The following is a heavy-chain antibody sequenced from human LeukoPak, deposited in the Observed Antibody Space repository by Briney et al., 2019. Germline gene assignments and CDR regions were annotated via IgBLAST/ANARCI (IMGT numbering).Heavy chain of an antibody. CDR3: ARDNELRWGSINHYMDV. V-gene: IGHV3-23*01. J-gene: IGHJ6*03. CDR1: GFTFSSYA. CDR2: FSGSGGST. D-gene: IGHD2-21*01. Sequence: GGSLRLSCAASGFTFSSYAMSWVRQAPGKGLEWVSTFSGSGGSTYFADSVKGRFTISRDNSKNSLYLQMNSLRAEDTAVYYCARDNELRWGSINHYMDVSVKGATVTDSS.